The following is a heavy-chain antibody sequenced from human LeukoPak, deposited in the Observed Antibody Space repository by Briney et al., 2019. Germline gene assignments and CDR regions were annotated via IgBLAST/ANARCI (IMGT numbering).Heavy chain of an antibody. CDR1: GFTFSSYW. V-gene: IGHV3-7*04. D-gene: IGHD5-24*01. Sequence: PGGSLRLSCAASGFTFSSYWMSWVRQAPGKGLEWVANIRQDGTDKYYVDSVKARFNTSRDNAKNSLYLQMNTLRAEYTAVYYCARKGMADYRGQGTLVTVSS. CDR2: IRQDGTDK. J-gene: IGHJ4*02. CDR3: ARKGMADY.